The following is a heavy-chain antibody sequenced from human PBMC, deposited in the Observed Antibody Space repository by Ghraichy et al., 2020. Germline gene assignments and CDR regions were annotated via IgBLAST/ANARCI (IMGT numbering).Heavy chain of an antibody. D-gene: IGHD4-17*01. Sequence: SVKVSCKASGGTFSSYTISWVRQAPGQGLEWMGRIIPILGIANYAQKFQDRVTITADKSTSTAYMELSSLRSEDTAVYYCARDPGMTTVTTYTELYYYYGMDVWGQGTTVTVSS. CDR3: ARDPGMTTVTTYTELYYYYGMDV. CDR1: GGTFSSYT. CDR2: IIPILGIA. V-gene: IGHV1-69*04. J-gene: IGHJ6*02.